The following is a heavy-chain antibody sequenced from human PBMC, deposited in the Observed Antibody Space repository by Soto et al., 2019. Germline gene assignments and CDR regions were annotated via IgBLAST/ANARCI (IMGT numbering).Heavy chain of an antibody. CDR3: AKDKAKVATVNWGGDS. Sequence: QVQLVESGGGVVQPGTSLRLSCAASGFIFSDYDMYWVRQAPGRGLEWVAVISFDGRRKYYGDSVKGRFTISRDGSRDTVYLQMTSLKVEDTAVYYCAKDKAKVATVNWGGDSLGLGTLVTVSS. D-gene: IGHD5-12*01. V-gene: IGHV3-30*18. J-gene: IGHJ4*02. CDR2: ISFDGRRK. CDR1: GFIFSDYD.